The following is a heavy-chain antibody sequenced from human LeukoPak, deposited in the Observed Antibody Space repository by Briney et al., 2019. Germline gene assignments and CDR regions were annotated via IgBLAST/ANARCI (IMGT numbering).Heavy chain of an antibody. Sequence: SETLSLTCTVSGGSISSYYWSWIRQPPGKGLEWIGYIYYSGSTNYNPSLKSRVTISVDTSKNQFSLKLSSVTAADTAVYYCARHGGARGYSYGYHFDYWAREPWSPSPQ. CDR1: GGSISSYY. D-gene: IGHD5-18*01. CDR2: IYYSGST. CDR3: ARHGGARGYSYGYHFDY. V-gene: IGHV4-59*08. J-gene: IGHJ4*02.